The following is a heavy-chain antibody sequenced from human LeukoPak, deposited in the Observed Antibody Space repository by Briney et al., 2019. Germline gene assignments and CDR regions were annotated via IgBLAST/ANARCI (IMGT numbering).Heavy chain of an antibody. Sequence: SETLSLTCTVSGGSISSSSYYWGWIRQPPGKGLEWIGSIYYSGSTNYNPSLKSRVTISVDTSKNQFSLKLRSVTAADTAVYYCARVAWGTYRRQYYFDYWGQGTLVTVSS. CDR1: GGSISSSSYY. D-gene: IGHD3-16*02. CDR2: IYYSGST. J-gene: IGHJ4*02. CDR3: ARVAWGTYRRQYYFDY. V-gene: IGHV4-39*07.